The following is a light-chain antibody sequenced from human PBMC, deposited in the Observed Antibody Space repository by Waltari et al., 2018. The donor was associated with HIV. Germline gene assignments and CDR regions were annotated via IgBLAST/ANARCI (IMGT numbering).Light chain of an antibody. J-gene: IGKJ1*01. CDR3: QQYDRSPWT. Sequence: EIVLTQFPVTLFLSPGDRVTLPRRASQSPINSYLAWYQQKPGQAPRLFIYGVSTRSTGIPDRFSCSGSWTDFTLTISRLEAEDFAVYYCQQYDRSPWTFGQGTKVKI. CDR2: GVS. CDR1: QSPINSY. V-gene: IGKV3-20*01.